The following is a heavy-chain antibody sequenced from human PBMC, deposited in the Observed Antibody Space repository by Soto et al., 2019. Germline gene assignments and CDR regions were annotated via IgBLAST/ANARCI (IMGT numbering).Heavy chain of an antibody. Sequence: GESLKISCKGSGYTFNNNWVGWVRQMPGKGLEWMGIIYPGDSDTRYSPSFQGQVTISVDKSIATAYLQWSSLKASGTAMAYCARRSEYHCGSRKYYGLDVWGQGTTVTVSS. CDR3: ARRSEYHCGSRKYYGLDV. D-gene: IGHD3-10*01. CDR1: GYTFNNNW. J-gene: IGHJ6*02. V-gene: IGHV5-51*01. CDR2: IYPGDSDT.